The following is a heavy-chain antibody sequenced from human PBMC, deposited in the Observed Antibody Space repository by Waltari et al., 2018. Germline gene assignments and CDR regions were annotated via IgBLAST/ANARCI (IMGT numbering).Heavy chain of an antibody. J-gene: IGHJ4*02. D-gene: IGHD3-22*01. CDR3: ARVHRLGQYDTSGAESNFDH. CDR1: GFSFRRFG. CDR2: IGAVTST. Sequence: EVQLLESGGGLVQPGGSLRLSCAASGFSFRRFGMGWVRQAPGKGLECVSAIGAVTSTYDADSVKGRFTISRDNAKNTLFLQMNSLRAEDTAIYYCARVHRLGQYDTSGAESNFDHWGQGALVTVSS. V-gene: IGHV3-23*01.